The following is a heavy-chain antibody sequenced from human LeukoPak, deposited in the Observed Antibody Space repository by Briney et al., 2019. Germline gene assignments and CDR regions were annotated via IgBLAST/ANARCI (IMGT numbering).Heavy chain of an antibody. D-gene: IGHD3-3*01. V-gene: IGHV5-51*01. CDR3: ARVGSVTNFGVVSYYFDY. Sequence: GESLKISCKGSGYSFTSYWIGWVRQMPGKGLEWMGIIYPGDSDTRYSPSFQGQVTISADKSINTAYLQWSSLKASNTAIYYCARVGSVTNFGVVSYYFDYWGQGTLVTVSS. CDR2: IYPGDSDT. CDR1: GYSFTSYW. J-gene: IGHJ4*02.